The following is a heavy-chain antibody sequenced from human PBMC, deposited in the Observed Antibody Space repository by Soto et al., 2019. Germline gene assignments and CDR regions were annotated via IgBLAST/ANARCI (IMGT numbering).Heavy chain of an antibody. J-gene: IGHJ5*02. Sequence: SETLSLTCTVSGGSISSSSSYWGWIRQPPGKGLEWIGSIYYSGSTYYNPSLKSRVTISVDTSKNQFSLKLSSVTAADTAVYYCARREMTTVTDWFDPWGQGTLVTVS. CDR1: GGSISSSSSY. CDR3: ARREMTTVTDWFDP. D-gene: IGHD4-4*01. CDR2: IYYSGST. V-gene: IGHV4-39*01.